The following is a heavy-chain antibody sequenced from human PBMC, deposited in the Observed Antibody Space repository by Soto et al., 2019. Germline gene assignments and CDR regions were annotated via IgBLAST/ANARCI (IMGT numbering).Heavy chain of an antibody. D-gene: IGHD5-12*01. CDR1: GRSISETNSY. Sequence: QLQLQESGPGLVRPSETLSLTCSVSGRSISETNSYWGWIRQSPGEGLEWIGTIHHTGSTYYNPSVKNRVIISLDTSKNQFSLKLSSVTAADTALYYCARPEGGYGSGYSWFDPWGQGTRVTVSS. CDR3: ARPEGGYGSGYSWFDP. J-gene: IGHJ5*02. V-gene: IGHV4-39*01. CDR2: IHHTGST.